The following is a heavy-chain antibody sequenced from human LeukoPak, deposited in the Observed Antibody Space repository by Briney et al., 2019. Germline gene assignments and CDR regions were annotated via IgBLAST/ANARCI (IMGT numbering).Heavy chain of an antibody. D-gene: IGHD4-17*01. J-gene: IGHJ3*02. CDR1: GGSISSSSYY. CDR3: AKFGDHMPDAFDI. CDR2: VSSGGDA. V-gene: IGHV3-53*01. Sequence: PSETLSLTCTISGGSISSSSYYWGWVRQAPGKGLEWVSRVSSGGDAFYADSVKGRFTISRDTSKNTVFLQMDSLRAEDTAVYYCAKFGDHMPDAFDIWGQGTMVTVAA.